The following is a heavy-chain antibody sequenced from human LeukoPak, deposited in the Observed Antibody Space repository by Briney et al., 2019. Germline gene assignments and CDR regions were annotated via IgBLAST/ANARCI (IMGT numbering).Heavy chain of an antibody. Sequence: GASVKVSCRASGYTFTSYGISWVRQAPGQGLEWMGWISAYNGNTNYAQKLQGRVTMTTDTSTSTAYMELRSLRSDDTAVYYCATELYCSSTSCYTGGAFDIWGQGTMVTVSS. CDR3: ATELYCSSTSCYTGGAFDI. D-gene: IGHD2-2*02. CDR1: GYTFTSYG. J-gene: IGHJ3*02. V-gene: IGHV1-18*01. CDR2: ISAYNGNT.